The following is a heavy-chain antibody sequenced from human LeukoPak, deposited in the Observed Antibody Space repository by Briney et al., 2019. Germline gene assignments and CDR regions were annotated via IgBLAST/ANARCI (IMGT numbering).Heavy chain of an antibody. J-gene: IGHJ6*02. V-gene: IGHV3-53*01. Sequence: GGSLRLSCAASGFTFADSYMSWVRQAPGKGLEWVSVIYSGGSTYYADSVKGRFTISRDNSKNTLYLQMNSLRAEDTAVYYCARDSYYYYGMDVWGQGTTVTVSS. CDR3: ARDSYYYYGMDV. CDR2: IYSGGST. CDR1: GFTFADSY.